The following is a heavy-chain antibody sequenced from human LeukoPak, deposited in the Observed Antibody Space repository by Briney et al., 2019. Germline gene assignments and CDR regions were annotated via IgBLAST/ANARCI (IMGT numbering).Heavy chain of an antibody. Sequence: SEILSLTCTVSGGSISSYYWSWIRQPPGKGLEWIGYIYYSGSTNYNPSLKSRVTISVDTSKNQFSLKLSSVTAADTAVYYCARLRTVTGLDYWGQGTLVTVSS. CDR1: GGSISSYY. CDR3: ARLRTVTGLDY. D-gene: IGHD4-17*01. CDR2: IYYSGST. V-gene: IGHV4-59*01. J-gene: IGHJ4*02.